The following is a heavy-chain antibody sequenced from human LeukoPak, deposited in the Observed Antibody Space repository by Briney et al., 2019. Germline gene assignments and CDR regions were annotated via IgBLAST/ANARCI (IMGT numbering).Heavy chain of an antibody. Sequence: PGGSLRLSCAASGFTFSSYSMNWVRQAPGKGLEWVSSISSSSSYIYYADSVKGRFTISRDNAKNSLYPQMNSLRAEDTAVYYCARDPSVWGTAMVHWGQGTLVTVSS. CDR3: ARDPSVWGTAMVH. CDR1: GFTFSSYS. CDR2: ISSSSSYI. V-gene: IGHV3-21*01. D-gene: IGHD5-18*01. J-gene: IGHJ4*02.